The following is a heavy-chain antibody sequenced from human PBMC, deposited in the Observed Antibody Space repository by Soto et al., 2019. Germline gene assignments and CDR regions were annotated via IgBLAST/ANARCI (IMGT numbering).Heavy chain of an antibody. CDR2: ISGSGFKK. J-gene: IGHJ5*02. CDR1: GFIFENFG. D-gene: IGHD1-26*01. V-gene: IGHV3-23*01. CDR3: AKNQGVELVPLATVDLFAP. Sequence: GGYLRLSCAASGFIFENFGMSWVRQAPGKGLEWISSISGSGFKKYYADSVKGRFTISRDNSKSTVYLELNNLSAEDTAVYHCAKNQGVELVPLATVDLFAPWGQGSVVTLSS.